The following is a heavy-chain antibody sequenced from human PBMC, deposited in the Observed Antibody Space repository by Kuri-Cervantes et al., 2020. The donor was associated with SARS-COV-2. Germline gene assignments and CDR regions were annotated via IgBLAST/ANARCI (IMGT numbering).Heavy chain of an antibody. D-gene: IGHD4-11*01. CDR3: AKKGDYSNYAERPHYYYYYMDV. Sequence: GESLKISCAASGFTFSSYGMHWVRQAPGKGLERVAFIRYDGSNKYYADSVKGRFTISRDNSKNTLYLQMNSLRAEDTAVYYCAKKGDYSNYAERPHYYYYYMDVWGKGTTVTVSS. J-gene: IGHJ6*03. CDR1: GFTFSSYG. CDR2: IRYDGSNK. V-gene: IGHV3-30*02.